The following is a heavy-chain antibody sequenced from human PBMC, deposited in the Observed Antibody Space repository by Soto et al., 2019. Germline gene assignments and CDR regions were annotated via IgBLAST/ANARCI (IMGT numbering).Heavy chain of an antibody. CDR2: ISSDVVNY. Sequence: GGSLRLSCAASGFTFSSFAMHWVRQAPGKGLEWLAVISSDVVNYYYAESVKGRFTISRDNSKNTLYLQMNSLRNEDTAVYYCARGGAWTPEGLGYWGQGTLVTV. D-gene: IGHD2-15*01. V-gene: IGHV3-30-3*01. CDR1: GFTFSSFA. CDR3: ARGGAWTPEGLGY. J-gene: IGHJ4*02.